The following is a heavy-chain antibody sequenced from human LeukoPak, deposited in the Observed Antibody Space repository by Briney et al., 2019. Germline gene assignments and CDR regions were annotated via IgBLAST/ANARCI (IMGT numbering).Heavy chain of an antibody. CDR1: GYTFTDYY. D-gene: IGHD3-3*01. CDR3: ARADFIDAGPYLIGP. CDR2: INTKTGRT. V-gene: IGHV1-2*02. Sequence: ASVKVSCKTSGYTFTDYYIHWVRQAPGQGLEWMGWINTKTGRTSSAREFQGRVTMTRDPSITTVYMDMAWLTSDDTAIYFCARADFIDAGPYLIGPWGQGTLVTVSS. J-gene: IGHJ5*02.